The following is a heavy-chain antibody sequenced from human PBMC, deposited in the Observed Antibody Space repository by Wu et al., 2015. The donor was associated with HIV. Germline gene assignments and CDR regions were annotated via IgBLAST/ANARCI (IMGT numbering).Heavy chain of an antibody. D-gene: IGHD3-3*01. CDR3: ARSWSGSDPPDY. CDR1: GYTFTSFG. V-gene: IGHV1-18*01. Sequence: QVQLVQSGAEVKKPGASVKVSCKASGYTFTSFGITWVRQAPGQGLEWMGWLSTYNNYTNYPPKLQGRVTMTTDTSTSTAYMELRNLRSDDTAVYYCARSWSGSDPPDYWGQGTLVTVSS. J-gene: IGHJ4*02. CDR2: LSTYNNYT.